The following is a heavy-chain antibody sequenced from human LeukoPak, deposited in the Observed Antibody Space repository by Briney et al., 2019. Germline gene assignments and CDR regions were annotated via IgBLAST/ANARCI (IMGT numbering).Heavy chain of an antibody. CDR2: IHYSGST. V-gene: IGHV4-59*01. CDR3: ARVRSSSSLSPWYFGL. D-gene: IGHD6-13*01. Sequence: SETLSLTCTVSSGFITSYYWSWIRQPPGKALEWIGFIHYSGSTNYNPSLKSRVTISVDTSKNQFSLKVSSVTAADTAVYYCARVRSSSSLSPWYFGLWGRGTLVTVSS. CDR1: SGFITSYY. J-gene: IGHJ2*01.